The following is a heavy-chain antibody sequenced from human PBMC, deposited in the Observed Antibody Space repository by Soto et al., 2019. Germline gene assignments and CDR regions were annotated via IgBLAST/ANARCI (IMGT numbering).Heavy chain of an antibody. CDR1: GGTFSSYT. CDR2: IIPIFGTA. V-gene: IGHV1-69*12. J-gene: IGHJ2*01. Sequence: QVQLVQSGAEVKKPGSSVTVSCKASGGTFSSYTISWVRQAPGQGLEWMGGIIPIFGTANYAQKFQGRVTITADDSTSTDYMELSSLRSEDTAVYYCARGNHRWLQLWYFDLWGRGTLVTVSS. D-gene: IGHD5-12*01. CDR3: ARGNHRWLQLWYFDL.